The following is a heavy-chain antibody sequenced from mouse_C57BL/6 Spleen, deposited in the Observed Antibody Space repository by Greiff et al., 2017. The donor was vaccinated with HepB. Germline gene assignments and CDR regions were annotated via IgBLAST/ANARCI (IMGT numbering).Heavy chain of an antibody. Sequence: QVQLQQSGPELVKPGASVKISCKASGYAFSSSWMNWVKQRPGKGLEWIGRIYPGDGDTNYNGKFKGKATLTADKSSSTAYMQLSSLTSEDSAVYFCARGDGYYLWYFDVWGTGTTVTVSS. CDR2: IYPGDGDT. V-gene: IGHV1-82*01. J-gene: IGHJ1*03. D-gene: IGHD2-3*01. CDR1: GYAFSSSW. CDR3: ARGDGYYLWYFDV.